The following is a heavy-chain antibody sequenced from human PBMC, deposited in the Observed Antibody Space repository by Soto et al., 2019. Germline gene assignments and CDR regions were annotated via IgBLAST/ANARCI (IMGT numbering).Heavy chain of an antibody. CDR1: GFTFSSYS. CDR3: ARDYWFDCSGGSCYAALWYYYDGMDV. V-gene: IGHV3-48*01. Sequence: PGGSLRLSCAASGFTFSSYSMNWVRQAPGKGLEWVSYISSSSSTIYYADSVKGRFTISRDNAKNSLYLQMNSLRAEDTAVYYCARDYWFDCSGGSCYAALWYYYDGMDVWGQGTTVTVSS. D-gene: IGHD2-15*01. J-gene: IGHJ6*01. CDR2: ISSSSSTI.